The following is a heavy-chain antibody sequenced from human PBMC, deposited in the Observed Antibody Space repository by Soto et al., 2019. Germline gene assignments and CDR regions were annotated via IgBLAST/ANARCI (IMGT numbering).Heavy chain of an antibody. J-gene: IGHJ6*02. D-gene: IGHD6-13*01. CDR3: ARGGYSSSWYYYYGMDV. CDR2: IKQDGSEK. V-gene: IGHV3-7*04. Sequence: EVQLVESGGGVVQPGGSLRLSCAASGFTFSSYWMSWVRQAPGKRLEWVANIKQDGSEKYYVDSVKGRFTISRDKAKKSLYLQMNSLRAEDTAVYYCARGGYSSSWYYYYGMDVWGQGTTVTVSS. CDR1: GFTFSSYW.